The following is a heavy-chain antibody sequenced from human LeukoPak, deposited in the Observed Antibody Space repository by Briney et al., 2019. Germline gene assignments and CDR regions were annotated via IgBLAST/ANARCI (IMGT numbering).Heavy chain of an antibody. CDR2: IYYSGST. CDR1: GGSISSYY. Sequence: PSETLSLTCTVSGGSISSYYWSWIRQPPGKGLEWIGYIYYSGSTNYNPSLKSRVTISVDTSKNQFSLKLSSVTAADTAVYYCATEGSMGFDPWGQGTLVTVSS. D-gene: IGHD2/OR15-2a*01. V-gene: IGHV4-59*01. J-gene: IGHJ5*02. CDR3: ATEGSMGFDP.